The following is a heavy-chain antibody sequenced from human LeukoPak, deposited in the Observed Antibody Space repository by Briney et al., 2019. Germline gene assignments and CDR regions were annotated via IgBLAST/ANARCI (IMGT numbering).Heavy chain of an antibody. J-gene: IGHJ4*02. CDR3: ARDPTS. Sequence: GASVKVSCKASGYTFTSYAMNWVRQAPGQGLEWMGGIIPIFGTANYAQKFQGRVTITADESTSTAYMELSSLRSEDTAVYYCARDPTSWGQGTLVTVSS. CDR1: GYTFTSYA. V-gene: IGHV1-69*13. D-gene: IGHD3-16*01. CDR2: IIPIFGTA.